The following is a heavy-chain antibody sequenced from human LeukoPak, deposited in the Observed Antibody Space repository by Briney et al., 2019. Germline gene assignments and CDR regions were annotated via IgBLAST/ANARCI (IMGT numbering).Heavy chain of an antibody. V-gene: IGHV4-31*03. Sequence: PSQTLSLTCTVSGGSISSGDYYWSWIRQHPGKGLEWIGNIYSGSTNYNPSLKSRVTISVDTSKNQFSLKLSSVTAADTAVYYCARVALNYCSGGSCYPFFDYWGQGTLVTVSS. CDR2: IYSGST. CDR3: ARVALNYCSGGSCYPFFDY. CDR1: GGSISSGDYY. J-gene: IGHJ4*02. D-gene: IGHD2-15*01.